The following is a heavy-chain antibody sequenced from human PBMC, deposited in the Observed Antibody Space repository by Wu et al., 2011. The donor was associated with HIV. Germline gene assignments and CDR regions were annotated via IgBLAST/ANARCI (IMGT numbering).Heavy chain of an antibody. CDR3: ASDLQNRAVAGIVTLGDAAFDI. CDR1: GYSFTSHY. Sequence: QVQLVQSGAEVKKPGASVKVSCKASGYSFTSHYMHWVRQAPGQGLEWMGIINPSGGDTNYAQKFQGRVTMTRDMSTSTVYMELSSLRSEDTALYYCASDLQNRAVAGIVTLGDAAFDIWGQGQWSPSLQ. V-gene: IGHV1-46*01. D-gene: IGHD6-19*01. CDR2: INPSGGDT. J-gene: IGHJ3*02.